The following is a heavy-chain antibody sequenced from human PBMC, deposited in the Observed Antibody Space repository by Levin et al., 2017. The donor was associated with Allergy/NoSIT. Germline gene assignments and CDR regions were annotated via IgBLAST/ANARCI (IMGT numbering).Heavy chain of an antibody. J-gene: IGHJ4*02. CDR3: ARATNHYYGRGFDY. CDR1: GFSLTTSGMC. Sequence: QTLSLPCTFSGFSLTTSGMCVSWIRQPPGNALEWLARIDWDDDKYYSTSLKTRLTISRDTSKNHVVLTMTSMDPVDTATYYCARATNHYYGRGFDYWGQGTPVTVSS. V-gene: IGHV2-70*11. D-gene: IGHD3-10*01. CDR2: IDWDDDK.